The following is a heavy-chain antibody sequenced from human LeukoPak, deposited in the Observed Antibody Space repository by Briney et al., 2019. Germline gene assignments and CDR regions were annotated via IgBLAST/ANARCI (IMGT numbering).Heavy chain of an antibody. Sequence: GGSLRLSCAASGFTFSDYYMSWIRQAPGKGLEWVSYISSSGSTIYYADSVKGRFTISRDNAKNSLYLQMSNLRAEDTAVYYCAVYQVPYYFDYWGQGTLVTVSS. V-gene: IGHV3-11*04. CDR1: GFTFSDYY. CDR2: ISSSGSTI. D-gene: IGHD2-2*01. CDR3: AVYQVPYYFDY. J-gene: IGHJ4*02.